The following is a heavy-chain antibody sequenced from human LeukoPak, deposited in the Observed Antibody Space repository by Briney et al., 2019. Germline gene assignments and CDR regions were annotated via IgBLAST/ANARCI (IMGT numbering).Heavy chain of an antibody. J-gene: IGHJ4*02. Sequence: ETLSLTCTVSGGSISSSSYYWGWIRQPPGKGLEWVSSISRSSGSSSYIYYADSVKGRFTISRDNAKNSVYLQMNSLRPEDTAVYYCAREFADWGQGTLVTVSS. D-gene: IGHD3-10*01. V-gene: IGHV3-21*01. CDR1: GGSISSSS. CDR3: AREFAD. CDR2: ISRSSGSSSYI.